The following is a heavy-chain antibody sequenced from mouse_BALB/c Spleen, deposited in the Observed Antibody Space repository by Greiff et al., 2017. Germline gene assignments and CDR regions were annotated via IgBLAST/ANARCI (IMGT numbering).Heavy chain of an antibody. D-gene: IGHD2-3*01. CDR2: IRNKANGYTT. CDR3: ARDAGYFGYFDV. V-gene: IGHV7-3*02. CDR1: GFTFTDYY. J-gene: IGHJ1*01. Sequence: EVMLVESGGGLVQPGGSLRLSCATSGFTFTDYYMSWVRQPPGKALEWLGFIRNKANGYTTENSASVKGRFTISRDNSQSILYLQMNTLRAEDSATYYCARDAGYFGYFDVWGAGTTVTVSS.